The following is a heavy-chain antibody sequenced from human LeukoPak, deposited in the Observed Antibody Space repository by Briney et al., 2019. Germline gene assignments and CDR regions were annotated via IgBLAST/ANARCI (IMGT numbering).Heavy chain of an antibody. J-gene: IGHJ5*02. CDR2: INPNSGGT. Sequence: ASVKVSCKASGYTFIGYYIHWVRQAPGQGLEWMGRINPNSGGTNYAQKFQGRVTMTRDTSISTAYMELSRLRSDDTAVYYCARGVNYYDSSGYSNNWFDPWGQGTLVTVSS. CDR3: ARGVNYYDSSGYSNNWFDP. CDR1: GYTFIGYY. D-gene: IGHD3-22*01. V-gene: IGHV1-2*06.